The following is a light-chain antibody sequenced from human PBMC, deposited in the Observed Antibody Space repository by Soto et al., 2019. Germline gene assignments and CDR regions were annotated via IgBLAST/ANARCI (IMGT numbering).Light chain of an antibody. Sequence: EIVLTQSPATLSLSPGERATLSCRASQSVSGYLAWYQQKPGQAPRLLIYDASSRAKGIPARFTGSGSGTDFSLTISSLEPEDFAVYSCHQYGSSPWTFGQGTKVEIK. J-gene: IGKJ1*01. CDR3: HQYGSSPWT. V-gene: IGKV3-11*01. CDR1: QSVSGY. CDR2: DAS.